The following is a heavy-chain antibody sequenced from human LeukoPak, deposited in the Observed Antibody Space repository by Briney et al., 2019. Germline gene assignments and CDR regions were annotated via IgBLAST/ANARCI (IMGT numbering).Heavy chain of an antibody. CDR3: ARALSGCILCFDY. D-gene: IGHD6-19*01. CDR1: GYTFTSYD. CDR2: MNPNSGDT. V-gene: IGHV1-8*01. Sequence: GASVKVSCKASGYTFTSYDINWLRQATGQGLEWTGWMNPNSGDTGYAQKFQGRVTMTRNTSINTAYMELSSLRSEDTAVYYCARALSGCILCFDYWGQGSLVTVSS. J-gene: IGHJ4*02.